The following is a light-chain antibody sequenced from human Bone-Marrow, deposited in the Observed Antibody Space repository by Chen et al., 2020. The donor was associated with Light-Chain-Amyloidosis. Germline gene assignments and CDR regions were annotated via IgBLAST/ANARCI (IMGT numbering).Light chain of an antibody. J-gene: IGKJ2*01. CDR1: QSISTY. Sequence: DIQMTQSPSSLSASVGDRVTITCRASQSISTYLNWYQYKPGKIPKLLIYSASTLQSGVPSRFSGSGSGTDFTLTISTLQAEDFAIYYGQQSHSIPRTFGKGTKLEMK. CDR2: SAS. CDR3: QQSHSIPRT. V-gene: IGKV1-39*01.